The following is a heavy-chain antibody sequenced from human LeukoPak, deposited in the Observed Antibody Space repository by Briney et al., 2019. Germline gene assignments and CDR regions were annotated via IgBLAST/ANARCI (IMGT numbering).Heavy chain of an antibody. CDR3: ARRSVVTAINFDAFDI. CDR1: GGSISSYY. CDR2: IYTSGST. Sequence: PSETLSLTCTVSGGSISSYYWSWIRQPAGKGLEWIGRIYTSGSTNYNPSLKSRVTMSVDTSKNQFSLKLSSVTAADTAVYYCARRSVVTAINFDAFDIWGQGAMVTVSS. J-gene: IGHJ3*02. D-gene: IGHD2-21*02. V-gene: IGHV4-4*07.